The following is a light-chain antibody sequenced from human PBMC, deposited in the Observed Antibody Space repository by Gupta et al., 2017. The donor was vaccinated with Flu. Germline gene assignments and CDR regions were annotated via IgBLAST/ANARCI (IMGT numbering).Light chain of an antibody. CDR3: QQVGTSPLA. J-gene: IGKJ3*01. V-gene: IGKV3-20*01. Sequence: EIVLTQSPGTLSLSPGEGATLSCRASQSVSSSYLAWYQQKPGQAPRLLIYGASSRATGIPDRFSGGGSGTDFTLTISRLEPEDFAVYYCQQVGTSPLAFGPGTKVDIK. CDR2: GAS. CDR1: QSVSSSY.